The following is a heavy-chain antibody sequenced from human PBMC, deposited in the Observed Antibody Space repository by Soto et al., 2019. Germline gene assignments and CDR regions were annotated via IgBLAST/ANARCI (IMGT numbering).Heavy chain of an antibody. Sequence: GGSLRLSCAASGFTFSSYSMNWVRQAPGKGLEWVSYISSSSSTIYYADSVKGRFAISRDNAKNSLYLQMNSLRDEDTAVYYFLKGIGHYWALDYCGQGTLVPVSS. CDR3: LKGIGHYWALDY. V-gene: IGHV3-48*02. CDR2: ISSSSSTI. CDR1: GFTFSSYS. D-gene: IGHD2-8*02. J-gene: IGHJ4*02.